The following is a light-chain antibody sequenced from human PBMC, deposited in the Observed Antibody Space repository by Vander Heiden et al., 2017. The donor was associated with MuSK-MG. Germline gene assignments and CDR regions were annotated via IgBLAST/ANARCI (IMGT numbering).Light chain of an antibody. J-gene: IGLJ1*01. CDR3: QSYDSRLSGFV. V-gene: IGLV1-40*01. Sequence: QSVLTQPPSLPRAPGPRVTISCTGSSSTIGAVYAVHWYRQLPGTAPNLLIYDNSNRPSGVPDRFSGSKSGTSASLAITGLQAEDEADYYCQSYDSRLSGFVFGTGTKVTVL. CDR1: SSTIGAVYA. CDR2: DNS.